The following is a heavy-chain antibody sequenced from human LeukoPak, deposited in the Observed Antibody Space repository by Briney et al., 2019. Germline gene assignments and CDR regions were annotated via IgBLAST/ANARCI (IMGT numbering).Heavy chain of an antibody. Sequence: EASVKVSCKASGYTFTSYDFNWVRQATGQRPEWMGWMSPNSGDTGYAQKFQDRVTMTRNTSISTAYMELSSLRSGDTAVYYCARGPPNWGYDYWGPGTLVTVSS. CDR3: ARGPPNWGYDY. D-gene: IGHD7-27*01. CDR2: MSPNSGDT. V-gene: IGHV1-8*01. J-gene: IGHJ4*02. CDR1: GYTFTSYD.